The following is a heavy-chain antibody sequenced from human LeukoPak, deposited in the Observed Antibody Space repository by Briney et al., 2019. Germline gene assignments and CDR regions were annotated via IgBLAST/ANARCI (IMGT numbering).Heavy chain of an antibody. D-gene: IGHD2-2*01. J-gene: IGHJ5*02. V-gene: IGHV4-34*01. Sequence: SETLSLACAVYGGSFSDYYWSWIRQPPGKGLEWIGEINHSGSTNYNPSLKSRVSISVDTSKNQFSLELSSVTAADTAVYYCASFKQIIVVVPAANRVGWFDPWGQGTLVTVSS. CDR3: ASFKQIIVVVPAANRVGWFDP. CDR2: INHSGST. CDR1: GGSFSDYY.